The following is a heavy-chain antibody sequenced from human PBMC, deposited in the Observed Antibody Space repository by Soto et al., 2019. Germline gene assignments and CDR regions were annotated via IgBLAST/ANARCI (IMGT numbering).Heavy chain of an antibody. CDR3: ARAVLPATAPFDY. D-gene: IGHD2-2*01. CDR2: IYYSGST. CDR1: GGSISNYY. J-gene: IGHJ4*02. V-gene: IGHV4-59*01. Sequence: QVQLQESGPRLVKPSETLSLTCIASGGSISNYYWSWIRQPPGKGLEWIGYIYYSGSTNYNPSLQSRVTISVEPSKNQFSLKLSSVTAADTAVYYCARAVLPATAPFDYWGQGTLVTVSS.